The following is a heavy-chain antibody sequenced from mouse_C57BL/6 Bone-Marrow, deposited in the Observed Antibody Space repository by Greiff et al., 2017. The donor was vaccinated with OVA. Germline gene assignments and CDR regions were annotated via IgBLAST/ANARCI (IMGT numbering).Heavy chain of an antibody. D-gene: IGHD2-3*01. J-gene: IGHJ3*01. V-gene: IGHV1-64*01. CDR3: ARLDGYFLCAD. CDR2: IHPNSGST. Sequence: QVQLQQPGAELVKPGASVKLSCKASGYTFTSYWMHWVKQRPGQGLEWIGMIHPNSGSTNYNEKFKSKATLTVDKSSSTAYMQLSSLTSEDSAVYYCARLDGYFLCADWGQGTLVTVSA. CDR1: GYTFTSYW.